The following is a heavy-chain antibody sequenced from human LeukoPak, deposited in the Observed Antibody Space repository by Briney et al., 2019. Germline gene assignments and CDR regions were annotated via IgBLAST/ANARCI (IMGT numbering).Heavy chain of an antibody. CDR1: GFTVSSNY. V-gene: IGHV3-66*02. J-gene: IGHJ4*02. CDR2: IYSGGST. D-gene: IGHD3-10*01. Sequence: GGSLRLSCAASGFTVSSNYMTWVRQAPGKGLEWVSVIYSGGSTYCADSVKGRFTISRDNSKNTLYLQMNSLRAEDTAVYYCASTVSGFGELNYWGQGTLVTVSS. CDR3: ASTVSGFGELNY.